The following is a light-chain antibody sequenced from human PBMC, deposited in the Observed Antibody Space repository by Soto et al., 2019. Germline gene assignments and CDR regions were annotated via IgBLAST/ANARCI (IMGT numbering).Light chain of an antibody. V-gene: IGKV3-20*01. CDR1: QSVSSND. Sequence: IVWTQSPGPMSLSPGERATLSCRASQSVSSNDLAWYQQKPGQAPRRRMYDASSRATGIQDRFSGSGSGTDFTLTISRLEPEDFAVYYCQQYSSSRTFGQGTKVDIK. CDR2: DAS. J-gene: IGKJ1*01. CDR3: QQYSSSRT.